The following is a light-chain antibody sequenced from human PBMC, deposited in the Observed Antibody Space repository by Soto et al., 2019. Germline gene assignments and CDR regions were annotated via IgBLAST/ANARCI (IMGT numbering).Light chain of an antibody. CDR2: GAS. J-gene: IGKJ1*01. Sequence: EIVLTQSPATLSLSPGERATLSCRASQSVSNLLAWYQQKPGQAPRLLIYGASSRATGIPDRFSGSGSGTDFTLTISRLEPEDFAVYYCQQYGSSPPTFGEGTKVDIK. CDR1: QSVSNL. CDR3: QQYGSSPPT. V-gene: IGKV3-20*01.